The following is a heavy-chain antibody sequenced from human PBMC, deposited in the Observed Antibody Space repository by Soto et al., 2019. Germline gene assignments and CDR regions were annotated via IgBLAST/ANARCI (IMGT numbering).Heavy chain of an antibody. CDR2: INTGNGNT. J-gene: IGHJ4*02. V-gene: IGHV1-3*04. D-gene: IGHD1-20*01. CDR3: ARGITLPTPLDY. CDR1: GYTFTSYA. Sequence: QVQLVQSGAEEKKPGASVKVSCKASGYTFTSYAMHWVRQAPGQRLEWMGWINTGNGNTKYSQKFQGRVTITRDTSASTAYMELSSLRSEDTAVYYCARGITLPTPLDYWGQGTLVTVSS.